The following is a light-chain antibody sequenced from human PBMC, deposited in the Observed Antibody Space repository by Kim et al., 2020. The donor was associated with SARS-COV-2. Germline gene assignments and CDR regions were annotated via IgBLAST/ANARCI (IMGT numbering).Light chain of an antibody. CDR2: GVS. CDR3: CSYAGSYTWV. Sequence: PGQSVTISCTGTGSDVGNYVSWYQQYPGKAPKFMIYGVSRRPSGVPYRFSGSKSDNTASLTISGLQAEDEADYYCCSYAGSYTWVFGGGTQLTVL. J-gene: IGLJ3*02. CDR1: GSDVGNY. V-gene: IGLV2-11*03.